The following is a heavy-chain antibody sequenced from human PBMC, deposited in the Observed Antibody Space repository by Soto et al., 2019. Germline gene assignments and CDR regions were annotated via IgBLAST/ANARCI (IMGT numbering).Heavy chain of an antibody. Sequence: QVQLVQSGAEVKKPGASVKVSCKASGYTFTSYYMHWVRQAPGQGLEWMGIINPSGGSTSYAQKFQGRVTITRDTSTSTVYMEPSSLRSEDTAVYYCARAGGITGTHDTPADYWGQGTLVTVSS. CDR3: ARAGGITGTHDTPADY. V-gene: IGHV1-46*01. J-gene: IGHJ4*02. CDR1: GYTFTSYY. CDR2: INPSGGST. D-gene: IGHD1-20*01.